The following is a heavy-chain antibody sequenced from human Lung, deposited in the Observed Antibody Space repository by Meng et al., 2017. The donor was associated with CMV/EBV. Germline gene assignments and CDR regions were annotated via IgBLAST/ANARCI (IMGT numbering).Heavy chain of an antibody. J-gene: IGHJ3*02. CDR1: GFTVSCNY. V-gene: IGHV3-66*02. Sequence: SCAASGFTVSCNYMSWVRQAPGKGLEWVSGIYSGGSTYYADSVKGRFTISRDNSKNTLYLQMNSLRAEDTAVYYCSMDQSSVVDIWGQVTMVTVSS. D-gene: IGHD6-6*01. CDR2: IYSGGST. CDR3: SMDQSSVVDI.